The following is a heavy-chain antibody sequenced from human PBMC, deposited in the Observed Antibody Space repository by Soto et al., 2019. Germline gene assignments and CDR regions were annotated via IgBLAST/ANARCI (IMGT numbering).Heavy chain of an antibody. CDR3: ARGHYCGGDCYSGYYYYYMDV. J-gene: IGHJ6*03. V-gene: IGHV1-18*01. Sequence: QVPLVQSGAEVKKPGASVKVSCKASGYTFTSYGISWVRQAPGQGLEWMGWISAYNGNTNYAQKLQGRVTMTTDTSTSTAYMELRSLRSDDTAVYYCARGHYCGGDCYSGYYYYYMDVWGKGTTVTVSS. CDR1: GYTFTSYG. D-gene: IGHD2-21*01. CDR2: ISAYNGNT.